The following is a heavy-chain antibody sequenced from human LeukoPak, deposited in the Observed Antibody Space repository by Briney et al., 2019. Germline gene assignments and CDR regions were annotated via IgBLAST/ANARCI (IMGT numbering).Heavy chain of an antibody. J-gene: IGHJ4*02. V-gene: IGHV3-23*01. CDR1: GFTFSSYW. CDR3: AKDNRGVDQWLVPRNDY. Sequence: GGSLRLSCAASGFTFSSYWMSWVRQAPGKGLEWVSAISGSGGSTYYADSVTGRFTISRDNSKNTLYLQMNSLRAEDTAVYYCAKDNRGVDQWLVPRNDYWGQGTLVTVSS. CDR2: ISGSGGST. D-gene: IGHD6-19*01.